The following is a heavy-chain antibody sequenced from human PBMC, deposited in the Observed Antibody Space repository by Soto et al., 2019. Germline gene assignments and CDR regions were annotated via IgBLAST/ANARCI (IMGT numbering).Heavy chain of an antibody. V-gene: IGHV4-38-2*02. Sequence: SETLSLTCSVSGYSISSGYYWAWTRQAPGKGLEWIATVHQTGQVFYNPSFGSRVSISLDASKDQFSLSLQSVTAADTAVYYCARDRLMVRDGSDYWGQGILVTVSS. D-gene: IGHD3-10*01. CDR1: GYSISSGYY. J-gene: IGHJ4*02. CDR2: VHQTGQV. CDR3: ARDRLMVRDGSDY.